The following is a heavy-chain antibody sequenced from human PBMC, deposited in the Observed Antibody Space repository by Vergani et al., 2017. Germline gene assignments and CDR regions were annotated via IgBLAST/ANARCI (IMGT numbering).Heavy chain of an antibody. D-gene: IGHD1-1*01. V-gene: IGHV3-30-3*01. CDR3: ARTTGAPYTNYYYYYMDV. CDR2: ISYDGSNK. Sequence: QVQLVESGGGVVQPGRSLRLSCAASGFTFSSYAMHWVRQAPGKGLEWVAVISYDGSNKYYADSVKGRFTISRDNSKNTLYLQMNSLRAEDTAVYYCARTTGAPYTNYYYYYMDVWGQGTTVTVSS. J-gene: IGHJ6*03. CDR1: GFTFSSYA.